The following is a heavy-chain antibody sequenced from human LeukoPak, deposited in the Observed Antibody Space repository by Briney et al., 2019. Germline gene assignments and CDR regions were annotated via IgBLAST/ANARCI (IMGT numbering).Heavy chain of an antibody. Sequence: GRSLRLSCAASGFTFDDYAMHWVRQAPGKGLEWVSGISWNSGSIGYADSVKGRFTISRDNAKNSLYLQMSSLRAEDTALYYCARCLHGAEYCSSPFDCWGQGTLVTVSS. CDR2: ISWNSGSI. V-gene: IGHV3-9*01. CDR3: ARCLHGAEYCSSPFDC. J-gene: IGHJ4*02. D-gene: IGHD6-6*01. CDR1: GFTFDDYA.